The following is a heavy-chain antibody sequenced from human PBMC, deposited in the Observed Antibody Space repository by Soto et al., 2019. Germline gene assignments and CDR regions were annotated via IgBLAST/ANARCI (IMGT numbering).Heavy chain of an antibody. V-gene: IGHV4-34*01. D-gene: IGHD2-21*02. CDR3: ARPSPYCGGDCYSNDAFDI. Sequence: LSLTFAVYGGSFSGYYWSWIRQPPGKGLEWSGEINHSGSTNYNPSLKSRVTISVDTSKNQFSLKLSSVTAADTAVYYCARPSPYCGGDCYSNDAFDIWGQGTMVTVSS. J-gene: IGHJ3*02. CDR1: GGSFSGYY. CDR2: INHSGST.